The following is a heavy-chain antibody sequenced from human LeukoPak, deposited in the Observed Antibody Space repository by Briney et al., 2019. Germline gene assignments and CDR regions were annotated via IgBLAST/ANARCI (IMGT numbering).Heavy chain of an antibody. CDR2: ISGGGGST. D-gene: IGHD6-19*01. CDR1: GFTFSSSA. Sequence: GGSLRLSCAASGFTFSSSAMSWVRQAPGKGLEWVSAISGGGGSTYYADSVKGRFTISRDNSKNTLYLQMSSLRAEDTAVYYCAKGTEWLVPLGPWGQGTPVTVSS. V-gene: IGHV3-23*01. J-gene: IGHJ5*02. CDR3: AKGTEWLVPLGP.